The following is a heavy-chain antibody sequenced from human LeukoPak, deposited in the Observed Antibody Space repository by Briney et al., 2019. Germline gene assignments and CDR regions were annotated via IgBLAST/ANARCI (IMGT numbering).Heavy chain of an antibody. V-gene: IGHV4-39*07. D-gene: IGHD3-16*01. Sequence: PSETLSLTCTVSGGSFSGSSYYWGWIGQPPGKGLEWIGSIYYSGSTYYNPSLKSRVTISVDTSKNQFSLKLSSVTAADTAVYYCARVHYVWYFDYWGQGTLVTVSS. J-gene: IGHJ4*02. CDR3: ARVHYVWYFDY. CDR2: IYYSGST. CDR1: GGSFSGSSYY.